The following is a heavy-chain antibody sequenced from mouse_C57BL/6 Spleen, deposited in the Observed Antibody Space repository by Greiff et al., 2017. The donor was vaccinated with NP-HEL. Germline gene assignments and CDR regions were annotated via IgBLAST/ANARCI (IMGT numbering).Heavy chain of an antibody. CDR2: ISDGGSYT. J-gene: IGHJ3*01. Sequence: EVKLMESGGGLVKPGGSLKLSCAASGFTFSSYAMSWVRQTPEKGLEWVATISDGGSYTYYPDNVKGRFTISRDNAKNNLYLQMSHLKSEDTAMYYGARDEVYTPFAYWGQGTLVTVSA. V-gene: IGHV5-4*01. CDR3: ARDEVYTPFAY. D-gene: IGHD2-12*01. CDR1: GFTFSSYA.